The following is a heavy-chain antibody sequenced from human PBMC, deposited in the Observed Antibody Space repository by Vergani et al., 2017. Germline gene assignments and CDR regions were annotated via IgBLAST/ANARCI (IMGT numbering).Heavy chain of an antibody. V-gene: IGHV7-4-1*02. CDR1: GYTFTTYA. Sequence: QVQLVQSGSEVKKPGASVKVSCRASGYTFTTYALNWVRQAPGQGLEWMGWINSNSGNTTYAQGFKGRFVFSLDASVSTSYLQINSLQPEDTAVYYCLRTRAGACTGGSCYSGWFDPWGQGTLVTVSS. CDR2: INSNSGNT. CDR3: LRTRAGACTGGSCYSGWFDP. D-gene: IGHD2-15*01. J-gene: IGHJ5*02.